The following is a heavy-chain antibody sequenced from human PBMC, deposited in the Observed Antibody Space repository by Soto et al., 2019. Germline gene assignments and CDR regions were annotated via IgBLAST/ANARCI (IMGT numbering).Heavy chain of an antibody. CDR2: IWYDGRNQ. V-gene: IGHV3-33*01. Sequence: QVQLVESGGGVVQPGRSLRLSCIASGFIFNDYGMHWVRQAPGKGLEWVAGIWYDGRNQYYADYVKGRLTISSDNSMNTLSLEVTSLRVEDTAVYYCARGRSRYSDDDLAYWGQGTQVTVSS. CDR3: ARGRSRYSDDDLAY. D-gene: IGHD5-12*01. J-gene: IGHJ4*02. CDR1: GFIFNDYG.